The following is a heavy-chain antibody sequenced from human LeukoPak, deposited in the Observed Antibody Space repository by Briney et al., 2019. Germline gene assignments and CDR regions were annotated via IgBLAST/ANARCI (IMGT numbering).Heavy chain of an antibody. V-gene: IGHV4-4*07. Sequence: SETLSLTCSVSGDSVTKHYWSWIRQSAAKGLECIGRIYHGGNFDSNPSLKSRVTMSLDTSKNQLSLKMYSVTAADTAVYYCARDRRADILTGAYWFDPWGQGTLVTVSS. J-gene: IGHJ5*02. D-gene: IGHD3-9*01. CDR1: GDSVTKHY. CDR2: IYHGGNF. CDR3: ARDRRADILTGAYWFDP.